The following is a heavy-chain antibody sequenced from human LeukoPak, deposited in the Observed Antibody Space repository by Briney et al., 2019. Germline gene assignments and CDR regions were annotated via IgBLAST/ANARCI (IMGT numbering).Heavy chain of an antibody. CDR1: GYTFTSYG. CDR3: ARYYYDSSGERVDY. V-gene: IGHV1-18*01. D-gene: IGHD3-22*01. J-gene: IGHJ4*02. CDR2: ISAYNGNT. Sequence: VASATVSCKASGYTFTSYGISWVRQAPGQGLEWMGWISAYNGNTNYAQKLQGRVTMTTDTSTSTAYMELRSLRSDDTAVYYCARYYYDSSGERVDYWGQGTLVTVSS.